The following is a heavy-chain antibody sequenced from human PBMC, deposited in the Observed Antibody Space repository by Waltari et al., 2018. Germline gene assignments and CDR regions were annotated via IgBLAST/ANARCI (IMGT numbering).Heavy chain of an antibody. CDR1: GFTFSSYG. D-gene: IGHD6-13*01. CDR3: ATLSPKIAAAASWFDP. CDR2: IRYDGSNK. Sequence: QVQLVESGGGVVQPGGSLRLSCAASGFTFSSYGMHWVRQAPGKGLEWVAFIRYDGSNKYYAASVKGRFTISRDNSKNTLYLQMNSLRAEDTAVYYCATLSPKIAAAASWFDPWGQGTLVTVSS. J-gene: IGHJ5*02. V-gene: IGHV3-30*02.